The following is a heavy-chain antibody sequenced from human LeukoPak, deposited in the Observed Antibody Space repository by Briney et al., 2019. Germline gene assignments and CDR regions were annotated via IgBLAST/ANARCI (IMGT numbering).Heavy chain of an antibody. J-gene: IGHJ4*02. CDR3: ARARIPSGYDSGPYYFDY. Sequence: SETLSLTCTVSGGSISSGGYYWSWIRQHPGKGLEWIGYVYYSGSTYYNPSLKSRVTISVDTSKNQFSLKLSSVTAADTAVYYCARARIPSGYDSGPYYFDYWGQGTLVTVSS. CDR2: VYYSGST. V-gene: IGHV4-31*03. CDR1: GGSISSGGYY. D-gene: IGHD5-12*01.